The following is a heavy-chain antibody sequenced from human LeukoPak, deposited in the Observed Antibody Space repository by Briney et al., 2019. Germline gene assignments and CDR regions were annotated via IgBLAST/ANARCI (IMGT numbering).Heavy chain of an antibody. Sequence: GESLKISCKGSGYSFTSYWIVWVRQLPGKGLEWMGIIYLGDSDTRYSPSFQGQVTISADKSISTAYLQWSSLKASDTAMYYCARHTFSAGGGYYYYMDVWGKGTTVTISS. J-gene: IGHJ6*03. V-gene: IGHV5-51*01. CDR2: IYLGDSDT. CDR3: ARHTFSAGGGYYYYMDV. CDR1: GYSFTSYW. D-gene: IGHD2/OR15-2a*01.